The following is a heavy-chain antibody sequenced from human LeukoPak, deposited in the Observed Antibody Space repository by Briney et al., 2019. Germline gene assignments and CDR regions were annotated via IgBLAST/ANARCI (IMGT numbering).Heavy chain of an antibody. CDR1: GGSISSSSYY. J-gene: IGHJ4*02. CDR3: ARRSGYCSSTSCPYYFDY. D-gene: IGHD2-2*01. V-gene: IGHV4-39*01. CDR2: IYYSGST. Sequence: SETLSLTCTVSGGSISSSSYYWGWIRQPPGKGLEWIGSIYYSGSTYYNPSLKSRVTISVDTSKNQFSLKLSSVTAADTAVYYCARRSGYCSSTSCPYYFDYWGQGTLVTVSS.